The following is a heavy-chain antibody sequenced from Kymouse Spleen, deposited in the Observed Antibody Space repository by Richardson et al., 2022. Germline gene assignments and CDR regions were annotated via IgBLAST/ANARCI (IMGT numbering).Heavy chain of an antibody. CDR3: ARDGKPYGSGSYEGMDV. V-gene: IGHV3-74*01. Sequence: EVQLVESGGGLVQPGGSLRLSCAASGFTFSSYWMHWVRQAPGKGLVWVSRINSDGSSTSYADSVKGRFTISRDNAKNTLYLQMNSLRAEDTAVYYCARDGKPYGSGSYEGMDVWGQGTTVTVSS. CDR2: INSDGSST. D-gene: IGHD3-10*01. J-gene: IGHJ6*02. CDR1: GFTFSSYW.